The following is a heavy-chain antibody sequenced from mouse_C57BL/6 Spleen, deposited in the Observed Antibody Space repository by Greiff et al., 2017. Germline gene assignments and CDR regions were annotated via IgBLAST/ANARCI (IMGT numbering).Heavy chain of an antibody. Sequence: QVQLQQPGAELVKPGASVKLSCKASGYTFTSYWMHWVKQRPGPGLEWIGMIHPNSGSTNYNEKFKSKATLTVDKSSSTAYMQLSSLTSEDSAVYYCARGNYDYDGDFDYWGQGTTLTVSS. J-gene: IGHJ2*01. D-gene: IGHD2-4*01. CDR1: GYTFTSYW. V-gene: IGHV1-64*01. CDR3: ARGNYDYDGDFDY. CDR2: IHPNSGST.